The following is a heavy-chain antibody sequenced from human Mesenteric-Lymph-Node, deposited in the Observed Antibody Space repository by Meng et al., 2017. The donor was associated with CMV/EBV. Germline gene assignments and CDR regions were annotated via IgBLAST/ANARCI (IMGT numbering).Heavy chain of an antibody. CDR3: ATPAVLENYYTPSFDS. CDR2: ISSSGSYV. CDR1: GFTFSDYF. J-gene: IGHJ4*02. D-gene: IGHD3-3*01. Sequence: GESLKISCAASGFTFSDYFMSWIPQAPGKGLEWVSYISSSGSYVYYADSVKGRFTISRDNAKNSLYLQMDSLRAEDTAVYYCATPAVLENYYTPSFDSWGQGALVTVSS. V-gene: IGHV3-11*01.